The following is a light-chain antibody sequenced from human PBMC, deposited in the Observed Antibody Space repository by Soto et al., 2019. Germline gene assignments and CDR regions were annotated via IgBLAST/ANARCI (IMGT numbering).Light chain of an antibody. CDR3: QQTFNSPPT. CDR1: QSITGNY. V-gene: IGKV3-20*01. J-gene: IGKJ4*01. CDR2: GAS. Sequence: DIVLTQSPGTLSLSPGDRATLSCRASQSITGNYLAWHQQKPGQAPKLLIYGASTRAPGIPDRFNGSGSGTDFTLTITGLQPEDFATYSCQQTFNSPPTFARGTKVDIK.